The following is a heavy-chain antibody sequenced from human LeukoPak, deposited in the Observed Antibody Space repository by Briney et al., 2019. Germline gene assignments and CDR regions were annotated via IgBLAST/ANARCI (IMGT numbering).Heavy chain of an antibody. CDR2: IFYSGSI. Sequence: PSETLSLTYTVSGGSISRRSYYWGWIRQPTGKGRECIGNIFYSGSIYYNASLKRRVTISVHTSKKQFSLNLSSVTAADTAVYYCATDGQYSSSGDYWGQATLVTVP. D-gene: IGHD6-19*01. CDR3: ATDGQYSSSGDY. J-gene: IGHJ4*02. CDR1: GGSISRRSYY. V-gene: IGHV4-39*02.